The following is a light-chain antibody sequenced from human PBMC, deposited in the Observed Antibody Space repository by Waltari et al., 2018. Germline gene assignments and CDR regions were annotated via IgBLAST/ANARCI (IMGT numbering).Light chain of an antibody. CDR1: QRVGRA. CDR2: DAS. CDR3: QMYVRLPVT. Sequence: IVLTQSPGTLALSPGERATLSCRASQRVGRALAWYQQKPGQAPRLLIYDASSRATGISDKFSGSGSGTDFSLTINRVEPEDFAVYFCQMYVRLPVTFGQGTKVEVK. V-gene: IGKV3-20*01. J-gene: IGKJ1*01.